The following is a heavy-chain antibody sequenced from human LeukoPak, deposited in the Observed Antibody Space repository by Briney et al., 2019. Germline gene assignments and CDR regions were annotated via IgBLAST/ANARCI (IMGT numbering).Heavy chain of an antibody. Sequence: SETLSLTCTVSGGSISSSSYYWSWIRQPPGKGLEWIGYIHSSGSTNYKPSLKSRVTISLDTSKSQFSLKLTSVTAADTAMYYCTRAGPAFYWDLELWGRGALVTVSS. CDR2: IHSSGST. CDR1: GGSISSSSYY. J-gene: IGHJ2*01. V-gene: IGHV4-61*05. CDR3: TRAGPAFYWDLEL.